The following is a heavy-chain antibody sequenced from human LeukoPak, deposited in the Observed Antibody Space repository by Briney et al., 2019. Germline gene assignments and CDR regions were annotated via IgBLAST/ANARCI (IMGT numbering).Heavy chain of an antibody. CDR3: AREGSKKAAGSLGYYYYYMDV. J-gene: IGHJ6*03. CDR2: IYYSGST. Sequence: TASETLSLTCTVSGGSISSGDYYWSWIRQPPGKGLEWIGYIYYSGSTYYNPSLKSRVTISVDTSKNQFSLKLSSLTAADTAVYYCAREGSKKAAGSLGYYYYYMDVGGKGTTVTVSS. D-gene: IGHD6-25*01. V-gene: IGHV4-30-4*02. CDR1: GGSISSGDYY.